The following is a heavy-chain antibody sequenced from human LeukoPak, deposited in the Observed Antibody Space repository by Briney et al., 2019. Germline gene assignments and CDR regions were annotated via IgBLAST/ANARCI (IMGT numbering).Heavy chain of an antibody. V-gene: IGHV3-23*01. CDR2: ITGSGGST. D-gene: IGHD3-3*01. J-gene: IGHJ4*02. CDR3: ARDERLLSFLK. CDR1: GFSFSDSG. Sequence: GGSLRLSCAASGFSFSDSGMHWVRQAPGKGLEWVSGITGSGGSTYYADSVKGRFTISRDNSKNTLYPQMNSLRAEDTAIYYCARDERLLSFLKWGQGTLVTVSS.